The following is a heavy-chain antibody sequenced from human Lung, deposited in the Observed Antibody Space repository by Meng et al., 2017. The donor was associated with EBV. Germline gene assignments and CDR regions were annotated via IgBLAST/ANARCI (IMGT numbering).Heavy chain of an antibody. CDR3: ARDEGGNSERGFQH. J-gene: IGHJ1*01. CDR1: GGSISSGGYS. CDR2: IYHSGST. V-gene: IGHV4-30-2*01. D-gene: IGHD4-23*01. Sequence: QLQLKESGSGLVKPSQTLSLTCAVPGGSISSGGYSWSWIRQPPGKGLEWIGYIYHSGSTYYNPSLKSRVTISVDKSKNQFSLKLSSVTAADTAVYYCARDEGGNSERGFQHWGQGTLVTVSS.